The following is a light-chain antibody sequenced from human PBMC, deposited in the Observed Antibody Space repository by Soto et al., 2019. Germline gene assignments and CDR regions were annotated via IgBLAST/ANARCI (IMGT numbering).Light chain of an antibody. CDR3: SSYTGSSTLYV. CDR1: SSDVGDYDY. Sequence: QSALTQPASVSSPPGQSITISCTGTSSDVGDYDYVSWYQQHPGKAPKLMIYEVSKRPSGVSNRFSGSKSGDTASLTISGLQAEDEADYYCSSYTGSSTLYVFGTGTKVTVL. J-gene: IGLJ1*01. V-gene: IGLV2-14*01. CDR2: EVS.